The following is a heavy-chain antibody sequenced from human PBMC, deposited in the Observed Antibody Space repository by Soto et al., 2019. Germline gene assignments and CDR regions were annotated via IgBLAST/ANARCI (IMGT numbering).Heavy chain of an antibody. J-gene: IGHJ5*02. CDR1: GGSISSGGYY. D-gene: IGHD5-18*01. Sequence: SETLSLTCTVSGGSISSGGYYWSWIRQHPGKGLEWIGYIYYSGSTYYNPSLKSRVTISVDTSKNQFSLKLSSVTAADTAVYYCARGVQLWLRAVDGGDWFDPWGQGTLVTLSS. V-gene: IGHV4-31*03. CDR2: IYYSGST. CDR3: ARGVQLWLRAVDGGDWFDP.